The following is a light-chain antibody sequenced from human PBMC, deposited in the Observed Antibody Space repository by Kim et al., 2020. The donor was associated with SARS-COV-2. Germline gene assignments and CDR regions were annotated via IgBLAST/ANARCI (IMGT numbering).Light chain of an antibody. CDR1: QGVSSW. J-gene: IGKJ5*01. V-gene: IGKV1-12*01. CDR2: AAS. Sequence: DIQMTQSPSSVSASVGDRVTITCRASQGVSSWLAWLAWYQQKPGKAPKLLIYAASSLQSGVPSRFSGSGSGTDFTLTISSLQPEDFATYYCQQANSFPITFGQGTRLEIK. CDR3: QQANSFPIT.